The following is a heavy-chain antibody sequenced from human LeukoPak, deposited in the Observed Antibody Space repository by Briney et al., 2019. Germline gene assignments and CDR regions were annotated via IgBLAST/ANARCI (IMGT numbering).Heavy chain of an antibody. CDR2: INPSGGGT. CDR3: ARDNSVGDVAWWFDP. J-gene: IGHJ5*02. V-gene: IGHV1-46*01. CDR1: GYTFTSYY. Sequence: GASVKVSCKASGYTFTSYYMHWVRQAPGQGLEWMGIINPSGGGTSYAQKFQGRVTMTRDMSTSTVYMELSSLRSEDTAVYYCARDNSVGDVAWWFDPWGQGTLVTVSS. D-gene: IGHD1-26*01.